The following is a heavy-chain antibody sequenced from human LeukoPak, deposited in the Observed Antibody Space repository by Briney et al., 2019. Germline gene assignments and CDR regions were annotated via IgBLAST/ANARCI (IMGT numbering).Heavy chain of an antibody. Sequence: GGSLRLSCAASGFTFSSYAMSWVRQAPGKGLEWVSYISSSSSTIYYADSVKGRFAISRDNAKNSLYLQMNSLRAEDTAVYYCARDEVDTAMDYWGQGTLVTVSS. CDR1: GFTFSSYA. V-gene: IGHV3-48*01. CDR3: ARDEVDTAMDY. CDR2: ISSSSSTI. J-gene: IGHJ4*02. D-gene: IGHD5-18*01.